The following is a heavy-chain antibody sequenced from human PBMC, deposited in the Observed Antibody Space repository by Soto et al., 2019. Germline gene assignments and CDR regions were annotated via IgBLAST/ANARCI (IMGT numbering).Heavy chain of an antibody. CDR1: GLTFSRYA. CDR2: INPSGDIT. Sequence: EEQLLESGGGLVQPGGSLRLSCAASGLTFSRYAMSWVRQAPGKGLEWVSIINPSGDITYYGDSVKGPFTTSRDNSKNTLSLQMNSLRAEDTAVYYCAKGLRPSALTTYYFDSRGQGTLVTVSS. V-gene: IGHV3-23*01. CDR3: AKGLRPSALTTYYFDS. J-gene: IGHJ4*02. D-gene: IGHD4-17*01.